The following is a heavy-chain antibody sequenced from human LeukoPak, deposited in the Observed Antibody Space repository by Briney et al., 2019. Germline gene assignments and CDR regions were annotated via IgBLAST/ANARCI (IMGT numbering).Heavy chain of an antibody. CDR3: ARGGLYYYDSSGYLDY. D-gene: IGHD3-22*01. CDR1: GFTFSSYW. J-gene: IGHJ4*02. CDR2: IYSGGST. V-gene: IGHV3-66*01. Sequence: GGSLRLSCAASGFTFSSYWMYWVRQAPGKGLEWVSVIYSGGSTYYADSVKGRFTISRDNSKNTLYLQMNSLRAEDTAVYYCARGGLYYYDSSGYLDYWGQGTLVTVSS.